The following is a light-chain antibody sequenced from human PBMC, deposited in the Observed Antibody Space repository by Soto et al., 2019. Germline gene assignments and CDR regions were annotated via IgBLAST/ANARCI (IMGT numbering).Light chain of an antibody. V-gene: IGKV1-5*03. Sequence: DIQMTQSPSTLSASVGDRVTITCRASQSISNWLAWYQQKPGKAPKLLIYKASSLERGVPSRFSGSGSGTEFTLTISSLQPDDFATYYCQQYESYSSGTFGQGTKLEIK. CDR3: QQYESYSSGT. J-gene: IGKJ2*02. CDR2: KAS. CDR1: QSISNW.